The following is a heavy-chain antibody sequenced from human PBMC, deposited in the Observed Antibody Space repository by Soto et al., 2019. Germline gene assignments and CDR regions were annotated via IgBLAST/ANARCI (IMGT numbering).Heavy chain of an antibody. CDR2: ISSNSAYI. D-gene: IGHD6-13*01. V-gene: IGHV3-21*02. CDR1: GFIFRSFT. CDR3: TRDASRDSSARGWFDP. J-gene: IGHJ5*02. Sequence: EVQLVESGGGLVKPGGSLRLSCAASGFIFRSFTMNWVRQAPGKGLEWVSTISSNSAYIYYTDALRGRFTISRDNAKNSLHLQMNSLRAEDTAVYYCTRDASRDSSARGWFDPWGPGTLVTVSS.